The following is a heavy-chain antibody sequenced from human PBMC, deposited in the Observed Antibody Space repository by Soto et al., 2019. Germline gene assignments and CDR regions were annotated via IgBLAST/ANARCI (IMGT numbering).Heavy chain of an antibody. Sequence: GKRLEWIGHISYSGSTNYNSSLKSRVSMSVDTSKNQVSLKLSSVTAADTAMYYCAREAEVRYFKATIGSGMAVRGNGTTVPVSS. D-gene: IGHD3-9*01. J-gene: IGHJ6*03. CDR3: AREAEVRYFKATIGSGMAV. CDR2: ISYSGST. V-gene: IGHV4-28*03.